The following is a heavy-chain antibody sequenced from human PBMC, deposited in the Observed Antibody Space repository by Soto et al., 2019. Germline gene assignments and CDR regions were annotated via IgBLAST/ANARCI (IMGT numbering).Heavy chain of an antibody. J-gene: IGHJ4*02. CDR2: ICPGDSDT. Sequence: GESLKISCKGSGYTFTDYWIAWVRQMPWKGLEWMGLICPGDSDTRYSPSFQGQVTISADKSISTVYLQWSSLKASDTAMYYCARALTVTTSFDSWGQGTLVTVS. CDR3: ARALTVTTSFDS. D-gene: IGHD4-4*01. V-gene: IGHV5-51*01. CDR1: GYTFTDYW.